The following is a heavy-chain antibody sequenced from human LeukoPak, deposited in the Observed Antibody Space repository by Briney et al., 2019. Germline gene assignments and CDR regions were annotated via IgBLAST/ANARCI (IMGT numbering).Heavy chain of an antibody. CDR2: IYYSGST. CDR1: GGTMSGYY. J-gene: IGHJ3*02. V-gene: IGHV4-59*01. Sequence: PSETLSLTCTVSGGTMSGYYWSWIRQPPGKGLEWSGYIYYSGSTDYNPSLKSRVTISLDTSKNQFSLKLSSVTAADTALYYCARPQYSSGWHAFDIWGPGTMVTVSS. CDR3: ARPQYSSGWHAFDI. D-gene: IGHD6-19*01.